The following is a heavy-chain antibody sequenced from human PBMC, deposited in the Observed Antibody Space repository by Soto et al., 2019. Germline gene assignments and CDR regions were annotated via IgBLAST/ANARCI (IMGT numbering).Heavy chain of an antibody. D-gene: IGHD4-17*01. CDR3: AITVTTRAFDI. J-gene: IGHJ3*02. V-gene: IGHV3-72*01. Sequence: EVQLVESGGDLVQPGGSLRLSCAASGFTFSDHYMDWVRQAPGKGLEWVGRSRNKANSYTTEYAASVEGSFPVSRADAKSTLYLPMNSLKVEATAVYLCAITVTTRAFDIWGQGTMVTVSS. CDR1: GFTFSDHY. CDR2: SRNKANSYTT.